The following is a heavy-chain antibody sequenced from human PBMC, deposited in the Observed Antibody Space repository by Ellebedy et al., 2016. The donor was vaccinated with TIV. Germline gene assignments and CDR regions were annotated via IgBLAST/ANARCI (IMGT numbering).Heavy chain of an antibody. Sequence: AASVKVSCKASGYTFTDYDINWVRQATGQGLEYLGWMKPGSGNTGYAQKFEGRVTMTRNTSTSTAYMELSSLRSDDTAVYYCVVGLFHPWGQGTLFSVSS. J-gene: IGHJ5*02. CDR2: MKPGSGNT. CDR1: GYTFTDYD. CDR3: VVGLFHP. V-gene: IGHV1-8*01. D-gene: IGHD3/OR15-3a*01.